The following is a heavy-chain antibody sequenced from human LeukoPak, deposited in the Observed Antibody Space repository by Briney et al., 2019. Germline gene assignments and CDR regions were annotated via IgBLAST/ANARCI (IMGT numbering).Heavy chain of an antibody. CDR2: ISSSSSYI. J-gene: IGHJ4*02. D-gene: IGHD1-26*01. Sequence: GSLRLSCAASGFTFSSYSMNWVRQAPGKGLEWVSSISSSSSYIYYADSVKGRFTISRDNAKNSLYLQMNSLRAEDTAVYYCARQESIVGARDYWGQGTLVTVSS. V-gene: IGHV3-21*01. CDR3: ARQESIVGARDY. CDR1: GFTFSSYS.